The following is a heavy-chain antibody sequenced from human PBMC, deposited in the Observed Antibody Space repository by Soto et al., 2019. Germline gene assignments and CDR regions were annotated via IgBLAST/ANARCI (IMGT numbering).Heavy chain of an antibody. CDR1: GDYIGTYY. V-gene: IGHV4-59*01. Sequence: SETLSLTCSVSGDYIGTYYWSWVRQPPGKGLEWLGFVHYSGSTQYNPSLKGRVTMSVDTSKNQLSLKLRSVTAADTAVYYCARESEGGNLHDWFDPWGQGILVPVSS. CDR2: VHYSGST. J-gene: IGHJ5*02. CDR3: ARESEGGNLHDWFDP. D-gene: IGHD3-16*01.